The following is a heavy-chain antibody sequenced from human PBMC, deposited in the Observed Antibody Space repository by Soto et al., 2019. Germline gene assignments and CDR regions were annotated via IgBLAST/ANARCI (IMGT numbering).Heavy chain of an antibody. Sequence: PSETLCLTCAVSGGSISSGGYFWSWIRHHPGKGLEWIGYIYYSGSTYYNPSLKSRVTISVDTSKNQFSLKLSSVTAADTAVYYCARSGYSYGPNPLLYWGQGTLVTVSS. CDR2: IYYSGST. CDR1: GGSISSGGYF. D-gene: IGHD5-18*01. CDR3: ARSGYSYGPNPLLY. J-gene: IGHJ4*02. V-gene: IGHV4-31*11.